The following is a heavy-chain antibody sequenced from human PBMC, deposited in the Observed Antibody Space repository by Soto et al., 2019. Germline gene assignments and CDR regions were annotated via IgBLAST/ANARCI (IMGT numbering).Heavy chain of an antibody. Sequence: SETLSLTCSASGGSIPSRSHFWGWVRERQGKGLEWIGTLYFAGNTYYTPSLKSRPTMSIDTSKNDFSLRLNSVTAADTAVYYCAVQTFTRASASYGRSHWFYPWGPGTLVTVSS. CDR2: LYFAGNT. D-gene: IGHD3-10*01. J-gene: IGHJ5*02. V-gene: IGHV4-39*02. CDR1: GGSIPSRSHF. CDR3: AVQTFTRASASYGRSHWFYP.